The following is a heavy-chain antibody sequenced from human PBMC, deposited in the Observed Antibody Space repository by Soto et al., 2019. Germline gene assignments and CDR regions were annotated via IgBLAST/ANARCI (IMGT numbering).Heavy chain of an antibody. CDR2: ISSDGDTI. J-gene: IGHJ6*02. D-gene: IGHD5-12*01. CDR3: TKGGYDLIYYFGMDV. CDR1: GFTFHEYA. V-gene: IGHV3-9*01. Sequence: EVQLIESGGGWVQPGTFLRGSCAASGFTFHEYAMHWVRQAPGKGLEWVSGISSDGDTIAYADSVQGRFTVFRDNAKNSLYLQMNSLRAEDTALYYCTKGGYDLIYYFGMDVWGQGTTVTVSS.